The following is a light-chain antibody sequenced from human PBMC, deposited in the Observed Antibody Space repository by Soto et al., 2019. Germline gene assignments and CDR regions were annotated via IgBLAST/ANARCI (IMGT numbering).Light chain of an antibody. CDR2: GTS. CDR3: QHYGSSPLFT. V-gene: IGKV3-20*01. J-gene: IGKJ3*01. Sequence: ILTQSPATLSLSPGERATLSCRASRSISDSYLFWYQQKPGQAPRLLIYGTSIRATGVSDRFSGSGCGTDFTLTISRLEPEDVAVYSCQHYGSSPLFTLGPGTKVDIK. CDR1: RSISDSY.